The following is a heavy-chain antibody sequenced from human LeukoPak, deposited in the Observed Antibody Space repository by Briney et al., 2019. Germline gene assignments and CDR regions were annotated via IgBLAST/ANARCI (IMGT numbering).Heavy chain of an antibody. V-gene: IGHV3-13*01. Sequence: PGGSLRLSCAASGFTFSSYDIHWVRQATGKGLEWVSAIGTAGDTYYPGSVKGRFTISRENAKNSLYLQMNSLRAGDTAVYYCARGSGSYYGWFDPWGQGTLVTVSS. D-gene: IGHD3-10*01. CDR1: GFTFSSYD. J-gene: IGHJ5*02. CDR2: IGTAGDT. CDR3: ARGSGSYYGWFDP.